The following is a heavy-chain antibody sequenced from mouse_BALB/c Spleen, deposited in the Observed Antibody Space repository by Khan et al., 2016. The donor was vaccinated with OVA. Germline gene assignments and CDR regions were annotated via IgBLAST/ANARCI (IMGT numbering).Heavy chain of an antibody. Sequence: QVQLQQSGAELAKPGASVKMSCKASGYTFINYWILWVKQRPGQGLEWIGYINPSTGYTEYNQNFKDKATLTADKSSSTADMQLSSLTSDESAVYYCARRGLRWDFDYWGQGTTLTVSS. CDR1: GYTFINYW. J-gene: IGHJ2*01. CDR2: INPSTGYT. D-gene: IGHD1-1*01. V-gene: IGHV1-7*01. CDR3: ARRGLRWDFDY.